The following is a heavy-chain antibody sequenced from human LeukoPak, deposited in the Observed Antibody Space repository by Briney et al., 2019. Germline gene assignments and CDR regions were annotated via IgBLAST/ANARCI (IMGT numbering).Heavy chain of an antibody. V-gene: IGHV7-4-1*02. CDR2: INTNTGNP. J-gene: IGHJ4*02. CDR1: GYTFTSYA. D-gene: IGHD3-10*01. CDR3: ARDLGRITMVRGVFDY. Sequence: ASVKVSCKASGYTFTSYAMNWVRQAPGQGLEWMGWINTNTGNPTYAQGFTGRFVFSLDTSVSTAYLQISSLKAEDTAVYYCARDLGRITMVRGVFDYWGQGTLVTVSS.